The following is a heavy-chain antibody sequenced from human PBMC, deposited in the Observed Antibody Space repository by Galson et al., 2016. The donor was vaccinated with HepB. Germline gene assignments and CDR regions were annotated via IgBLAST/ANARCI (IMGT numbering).Heavy chain of an antibody. Sequence: SVKVSCKASGYAFTSYGMNWVRQAPGQGLEWMGQISGYNGNTQYAQRLQGRVTMTTDTSTNTVYMELRSLTAEDTAVNYCARGSMTGYFDYWGQGTLITVSS. CDR3: ARGSMTGYFDY. J-gene: IGHJ4*02. CDR2: ISGYNGNT. D-gene: IGHD1-26*01. V-gene: IGHV1-18*04. CDR1: GYAFTSYG.